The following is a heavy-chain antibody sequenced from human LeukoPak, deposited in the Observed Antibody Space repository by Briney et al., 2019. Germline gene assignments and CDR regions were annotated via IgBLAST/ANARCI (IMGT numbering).Heavy chain of an antibody. J-gene: IGHJ4*02. CDR2: FSYSGSA. CDR1: GASITSYY. D-gene: IGHD6-19*01. CDR3: ARDRSSGWFDY. V-gene: IGHV4-59*12. Sequence: SETLSLTCTVSGASITSYYWSWIRQPPGKGLEWIGFFSYSGSANYNPSLKSRVTISVDTSKNQFSLSLTSVTAADTAVYYCARDRSSGWFDYWGQGTLVTVSS.